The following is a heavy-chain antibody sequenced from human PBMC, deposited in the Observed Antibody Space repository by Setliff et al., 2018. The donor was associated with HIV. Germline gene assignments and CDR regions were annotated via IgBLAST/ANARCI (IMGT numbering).Heavy chain of an antibody. CDR3: ARDSPGITF. V-gene: IGHV3-7*01. Sequence: GGSLRLSCAASRFTFSNYWMSWVRQVPGKGLEWVANINQNGNEKHYLDSVKGRFSISRDNAKNLLFLQMNSLRGDDTSVYYCARDSPGITFWGQGTLVTVSS. CDR2: INQNGNEK. D-gene: IGHD3-16*01. J-gene: IGHJ4*02. CDR1: RFTFSNYW.